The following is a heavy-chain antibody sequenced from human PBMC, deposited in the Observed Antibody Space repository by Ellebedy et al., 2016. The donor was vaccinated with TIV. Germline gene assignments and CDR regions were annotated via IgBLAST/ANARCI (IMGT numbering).Heavy chain of an antibody. V-gene: IGHV3-74*01. D-gene: IGHD3-10*01. CDR1: GFTFSSYW. CDR2: INSDGSST. Sequence: PGGSLRLSCAASGFTFSSYWMHWVRQAPGKGLVWVSRINSDGSSTSYADSVKGRFTISRDNAKNTLYLQMNSLRAEDTAVYYCARGSYYYGSGIYPLGGNDYWGQGTLVTVSS. CDR3: ARGSYYYGSGIYPLGGNDY. J-gene: IGHJ4*02.